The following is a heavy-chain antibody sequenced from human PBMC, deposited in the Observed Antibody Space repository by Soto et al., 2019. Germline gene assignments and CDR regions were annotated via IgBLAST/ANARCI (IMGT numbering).Heavy chain of an antibody. CDR2: IYYSGGT. CDR1: GGSISSSSYY. V-gene: IGHV4-39*01. D-gene: IGHD6-19*01. Sequence: QLQLQESGPGLVKPSETLSLTCTVSGGSISSSSYYWGWIRQPPGKGLEWIGSIYYSGGTYYNPSLKSRVTISVDTSKNQFSLKLSAVTAADTAVYYCARLTRQWRDSDYWGQGTLVTVSS. CDR3: ARLTRQWRDSDY. J-gene: IGHJ4*02.